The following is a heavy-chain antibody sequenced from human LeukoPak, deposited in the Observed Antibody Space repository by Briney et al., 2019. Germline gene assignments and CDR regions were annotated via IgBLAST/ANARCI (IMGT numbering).Heavy chain of an antibody. CDR1: GGSFSGYY. J-gene: IGHJ4*02. V-gene: IGHV4-34*01. Sequence: PSESLSLTCAVYGGSFSGYYWSWIRQPPGKGLEWIGEINHSGSTNYNPSLKSRVTISVDTSKNQFSLKLSSVTAADTAVYYCARVYYGLSVEYYFDYWGQGTLVTVSS. CDR2: INHSGST. D-gene: IGHD1-26*01. CDR3: ARVYYGLSVEYYFDY.